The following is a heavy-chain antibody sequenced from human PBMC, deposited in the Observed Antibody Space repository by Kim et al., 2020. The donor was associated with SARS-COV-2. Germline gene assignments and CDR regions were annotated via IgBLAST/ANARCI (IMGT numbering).Heavy chain of an antibody. CDR3: ARGHGGNSLY. Sequence: ETRYSPSFQGQVTISADKSITTAYLQWSSLKASDTAMYYCARGHGGNSLYWGQGTLVTVSS. V-gene: IGHV5-51*01. J-gene: IGHJ4*02. D-gene: IGHD2-21*02. CDR2: ET.